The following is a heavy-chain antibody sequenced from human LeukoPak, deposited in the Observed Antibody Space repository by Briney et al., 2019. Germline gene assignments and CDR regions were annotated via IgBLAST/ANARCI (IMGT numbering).Heavy chain of an antibody. Sequence: SETLSLTCTVSGGSISSGSYYWSWIRQPAGKGLEWIGRIYTSGSTNYNPSLKSRVTISVDTSKNQFSLKLSSVTAADTAVYYCARDRYSYGPKLLYFDYWGQGTLVTVSS. CDR3: ARDRYSYGPKLLYFDY. CDR1: GGSISSGSYY. CDR2: IYTSGST. J-gene: IGHJ4*02. D-gene: IGHD5-18*01. V-gene: IGHV4-61*02.